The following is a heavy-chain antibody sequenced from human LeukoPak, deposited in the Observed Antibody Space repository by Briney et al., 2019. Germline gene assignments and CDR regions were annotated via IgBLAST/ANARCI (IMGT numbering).Heavy chain of an antibody. J-gene: IGHJ4*02. CDR1: GGSISGSSYY. CDR2: VFYSGST. Sequence: PSETLSLTCTVSGGSISGSSYYWGWIRQPPGKGLEWIGSVFYSGSTYYNLSFRSRVTISVDTSKNHFSLKLSYVTAADTAVYYCARHHLGGPDYWGQGTLVSVSS. D-gene: IGHD7-27*01. CDR3: ARHHLGGPDY. V-gene: IGHV4-39*01.